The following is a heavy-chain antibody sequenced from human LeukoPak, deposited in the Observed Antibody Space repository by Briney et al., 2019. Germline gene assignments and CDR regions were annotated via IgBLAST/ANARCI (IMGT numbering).Heavy chain of an antibody. Sequence: ASVKVSCKASGGTFSSYDIGWVRQATGQWLEWMGWLNPNSGNAGYAQKFQGRVTISRNTSISTAYMELSSLRSDDTAIYYCARRKFLGWFDPWGQGTLVTVSS. CDR3: ARRKFLGWFDP. CDR2: LNPNSGNA. J-gene: IGHJ5*02. CDR1: GGTFSSYD. V-gene: IGHV1-8*03. D-gene: IGHD7-27*01.